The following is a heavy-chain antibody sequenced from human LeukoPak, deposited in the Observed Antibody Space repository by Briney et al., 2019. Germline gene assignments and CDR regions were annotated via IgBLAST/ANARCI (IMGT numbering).Heavy chain of an antibody. Sequence: GASVKVSCKASGYTFTGYYMHWVRQAPGQGLEWMGWINPNSGGTNYAQKFQGRVTMTRDTSISTAYMELSRLRSDDTAVYYCARDGSKGYCTNGVCYGGYYYYYYYMDVWGKGTTVTVSS. CDR1: GYTFTGYY. J-gene: IGHJ6*03. D-gene: IGHD2-8*01. CDR2: INPNSGGT. V-gene: IGHV1-2*02. CDR3: ARDGSKGYCTNGVCYGGYYYYYYYMDV.